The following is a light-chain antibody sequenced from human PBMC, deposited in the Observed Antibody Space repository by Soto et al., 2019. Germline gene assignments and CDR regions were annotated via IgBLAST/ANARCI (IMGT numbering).Light chain of an antibody. CDR3: QQYNNWWT. J-gene: IGKJ1*01. CDR2: RAS. Sequence: EIEMTQSPATLSVSPGERATLSCRASQSVSSNLAWYQQKPGQAPRLLIYRASTRATGIPARFSGSGSGTEFTLTISSLQSEDFAVYYCQQYNNWWTFGQGTKVEIK. V-gene: IGKV3-15*01. CDR1: QSVSSN.